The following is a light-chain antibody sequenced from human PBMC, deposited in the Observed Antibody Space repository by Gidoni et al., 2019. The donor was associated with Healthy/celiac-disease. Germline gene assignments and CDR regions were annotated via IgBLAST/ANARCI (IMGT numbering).Light chain of an antibody. CDR1: KGISSW. CDR2: AAS. Sequence: DIQMPQPPSPVSASVGYRVTITCRASKGISSWLTWYQQKPGKAPKLLIYAASSLKSGVPSRFSGSGSGTDFTLTISSLQPEDFATYYCQQDNSYPYTFGQGTKLEIK. CDR3: QQDNSYPYT. J-gene: IGKJ2*01. V-gene: IGKV1-12*01.